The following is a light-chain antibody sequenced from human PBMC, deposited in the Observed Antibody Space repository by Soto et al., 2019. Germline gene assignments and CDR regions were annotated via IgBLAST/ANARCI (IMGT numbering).Light chain of an antibody. J-gene: IGLJ3*02. V-gene: IGLV2-11*01. CDR3: CSYAGRYTWV. CDR1: SSDVGGYNY. CDR2: DVT. Sequence: QSALTQPRSVSGSPGQSVTFSCTGTSSDVGGYNYVSWYQQHPGKAPKLIIYDVTKRPSGVPDRFSGSKSGNTASLTISGIKGEDEADYYCCSYAGRYTWVFGGGTKLTVL.